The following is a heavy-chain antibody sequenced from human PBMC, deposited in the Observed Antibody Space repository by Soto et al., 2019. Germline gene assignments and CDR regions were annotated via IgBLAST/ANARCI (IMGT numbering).Heavy chain of an antibody. V-gene: IGHV3-11*01. J-gene: IGHJ4*02. CDR1: GFTFSDYY. D-gene: IGHD3-22*01. CDR2: ISSSDSI. Sequence: XESLRLSCAASGFTFSDYYMSWIRQAPGKGLEWVSYISSSDSIYYADSVKGRFTISRDNAKNSLYLQMNSLRAEDTAVYYCARDLGYYDSSGYFDYWGQGTLVTVSS. CDR3: ARDLGYYDSSGYFDY.